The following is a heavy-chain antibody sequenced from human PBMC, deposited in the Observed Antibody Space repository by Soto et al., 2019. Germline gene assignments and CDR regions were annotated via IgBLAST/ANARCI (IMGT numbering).Heavy chain of an antibody. CDR1: GFTVSNNY. CDR3: ARDSRDGYNDY. D-gene: IGHD5-12*01. Sequence: EVQLVESGGGLIQPGGSLRLSCAASGFTVSNNYMSWVRQAPGKGLEWVSVIFSGGATYYADSVKGRFTISRDNSENTLYLQMNSLRAEDTAVYYCARDSRDGYNDYWGQGTLVTVSS. V-gene: IGHV3-53*01. J-gene: IGHJ4*02. CDR2: IFSGGAT.